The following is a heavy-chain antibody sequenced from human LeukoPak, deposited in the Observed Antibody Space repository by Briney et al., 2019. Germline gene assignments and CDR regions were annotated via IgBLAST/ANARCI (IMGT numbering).Heavy chain of an antibody. D-gene: IGHD6-13*01. CDR2: ISSSSSYI. CDR1: GFTFSSYS. V-gene: IGHV3-21*01. CDR3: ARGGFIAAAGGNYDY. J-gene: IGHJ4*02. Sequence: EPGGSLRLSCAASGFTFSSYSMNWVRQAPGKGLEWVSSISSSSSYIYYADSVKGRFTISRDNAKNSLYLQMNSLRAEDTAVYYCARGGFIAAAGGNYDYWGQGTLVTVSS.